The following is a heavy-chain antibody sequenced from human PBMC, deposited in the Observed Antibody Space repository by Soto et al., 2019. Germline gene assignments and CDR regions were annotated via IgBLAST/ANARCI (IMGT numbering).Heavy chain of an antibody. CDR1: GFTFSSYS. J-gene: IGHJ4*02. V-gene: IGHV3-30*04. CDR2: MSSDGRNL. D-gene: IGHD6-19*01. Sequence: PGGSLRLSCVTSGFTFSSYSMHWVRQAPGKGLEWVAVMSSDGRNLYYADSVKGRFSISRDNSRNTLFLHMSSLRGEDTAVYYCARDQEAIAGRFDSWGQGTQVTV. CDR3: ARDQEAIAGRFDS.